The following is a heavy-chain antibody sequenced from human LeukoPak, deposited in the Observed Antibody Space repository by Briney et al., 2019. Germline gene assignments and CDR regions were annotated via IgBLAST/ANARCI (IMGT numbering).Heavy chain of an antibody. CDR1: GFTFSSYW. CDR3: AREDIVVVVAATGDYYYYYMDV. J-gene: IGHJ6*03. D-gene: IGHD2-15*01. V-gene: IGHV3-7*01. Sequence: GGSLRLSCAASGFTFSSYWMSWVRQAPGKGLEWVANIKQDGSEKYYVDSVKGRFTISRDNAKNSLYLQMNGLRAEDTAVYYCAREDIVVVVAATGDYYYYYMDVWGKGTTVTVSS. CDR2: IKQDGSEK.